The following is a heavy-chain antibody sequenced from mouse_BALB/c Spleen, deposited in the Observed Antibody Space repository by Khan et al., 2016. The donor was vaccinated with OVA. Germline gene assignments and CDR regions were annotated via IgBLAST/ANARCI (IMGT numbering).Heavy chain of an antibody. V-gene: IGHV1-4*01. CDR1: GYTFTSYT. D-gene: IGHD2-14*01. J-gene: IGHJ3*01. CDR3: VRDGAYHRNDGWFAY. CDR2: INPSNGYT. Sequence: QVRLQQSGAELARPGASLKMSCKASGYTFTSYTIHWIKLGPGQGLEWIGYINPSNGYTNYNQKFKDKATLTADKSSTTAYMQLSSLTSDDSAVYNCVRDGAYHRNDGWFAYWGQGTLVTVSA.